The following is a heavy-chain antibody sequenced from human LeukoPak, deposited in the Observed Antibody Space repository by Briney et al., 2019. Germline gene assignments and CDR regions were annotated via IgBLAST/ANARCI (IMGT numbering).Heavy chain of an antibody. CDR1: GVTVSNNY. CDR3: VKGFSSSRRTHDC. V-gene: IGHV3-53*01. CDR2: IYSDGST. J-gene: IGHJ4*02. Sequence: PGGSLRLSCAASGVTVSNNYMSWVRQAPGKGLEWVSVIYSDGSTFYTDSVKGRFTISRDDSRNTLFLQMNSLRAEDTAVYFCVKGFSSSRRTHDCWGQGTLVTVSS. D-gene: IGHD6-13*01.